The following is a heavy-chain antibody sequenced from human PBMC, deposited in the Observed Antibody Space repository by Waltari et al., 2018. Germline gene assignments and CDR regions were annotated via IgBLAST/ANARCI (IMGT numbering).Heavy chain of an antibody. V-gene: IGHV4-59*08. CDR1: NGSIHSYF. J-gene: IGHJ4*02. D-gene: IGHD6-6*01. CDR2: IYSTGPT. CDR3: ARHGGVAALYYFDY. Sequence: QLQLQESGPGLVKPSETLSPTCRVSNGSIHSYFWSWTRQPPGKGLEWIGYIYSTGPTDYNPSLGSRVTISVDTSKNQFSLRLSSVTAADTAVYYCARHGGVAALYYFDYWGQGTLVTVSS.